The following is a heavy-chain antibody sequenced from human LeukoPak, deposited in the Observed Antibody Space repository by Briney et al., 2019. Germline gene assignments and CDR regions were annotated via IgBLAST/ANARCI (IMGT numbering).Heavy chain of an antibody. CDR2: ISWNGVTI. V-gene: IGHV3-9*01. CDR1: GVIFEQYG. D-gene: IGHD6-19*01. CDR3: VKDISGWSYFDY. Sequence: GGAVRLSCEVSGVIFEQYGMHWVRQAPGKGVEWVAGISWNGVTINYGDSVKGRFPISRDNAKSFLYLQVNSLRPEDTALYYCVKDISGWSYFDYWGQGTRVTVSP. J-gene: IGHJ4*02.